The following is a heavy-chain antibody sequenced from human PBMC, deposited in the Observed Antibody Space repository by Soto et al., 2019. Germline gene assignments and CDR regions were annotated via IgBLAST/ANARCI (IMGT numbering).Heavy chain of an antibody. CDR1: GFTFSSYS. J-gene: IGHJ5*02. D-gene: IGHD6-13*01. CDR2: ISSSSSTI. CDR3: ARDSPYSSSWYDLNWFDP. Sequence: PGGALRLSCGASGFTFSSYSMNWVRQAPGKGLEWVSYISSSSSTIYYADSVKGRFTISRDNAKNSLYLQMNSLRDEDTAVYYCARDSPYSSSWYDLNWFDPWGQGTLVTVSS. V-gene: IGHV3-48*02.